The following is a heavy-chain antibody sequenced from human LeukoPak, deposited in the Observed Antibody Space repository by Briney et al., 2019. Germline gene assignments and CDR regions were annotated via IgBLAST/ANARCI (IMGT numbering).Heavy chain of an antibody. V-gene: IGHV1-46*01. CDR2: INPSGGST. Sequence: ASVKVSCKASGYTFTSYYMHWVRQSPGQGLEWMGIINPSGGSTSYAQKFQGRVTMTRDTSTSTVYMELSSLRSEDTAVYYCATQDIVVVPAAIEAPLYYYYCMDVWGKGTTVTVSS. J-gene: IGHJ6*03. CDR3: ATQDIVVVPAAIEAPLYYYYCMDV. CDR1: GYTFTSYY. D-gene: IGHD2-2*02.